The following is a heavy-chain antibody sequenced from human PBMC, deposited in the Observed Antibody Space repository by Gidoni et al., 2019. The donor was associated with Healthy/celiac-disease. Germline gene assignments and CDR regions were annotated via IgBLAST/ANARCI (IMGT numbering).Heavy chain of an antibody. CDR3: ARAYSEGAVAGTDAFDI. CDR2: IIPIFGTA. Sequence: QVQLVQSGAEVKKPGSSVTVSCKASGGPFSSYAISWVRQAPGQGLEWMGGIIPIFGTANYAQKFQGRVTITADESTSTAYMELSSLRSEDTAVYYCARAYSEGAVAGTDAFDIWGQGTMVTVSS. CDR1: GGPFSSYA. J-gene: IGHJ3*02. V-gene: IGHV1-69*12. D-gene: IGHD6-19*01.